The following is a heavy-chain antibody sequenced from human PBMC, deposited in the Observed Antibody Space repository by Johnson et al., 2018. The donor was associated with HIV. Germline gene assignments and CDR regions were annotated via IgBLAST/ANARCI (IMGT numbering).Heavy chain of an antibody. CDR3: AKPKLEPGYGGAFDI. CDR2: VSYDGSYK. CDR1: GFTFSNYG. Sequence: VQLVESGGGLVQPGGSLRLSCAASGFTFSNYGMHWVRQAPGKGLEWVAVVSYDGSYKAYADSVKGRFTVSRDNSKNTLYLQMNSLRAEDTALYYCAKPKLEPGYGGAFDIWGQGTMVTVSS. V-gene: IGHV3-30*18. D-gene: IGHD1-1*01. J-gene: IGHJ3*02.